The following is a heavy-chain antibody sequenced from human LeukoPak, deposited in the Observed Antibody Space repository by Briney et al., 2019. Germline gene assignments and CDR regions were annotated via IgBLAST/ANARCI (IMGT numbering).Heavy chain of an antibody. CDR1: GYTFTSYY. CDR3: ATNYGDYDCAEYFQH. Sequence: ASVKVSCKASGYTFTSYYMHWVRQAPGQGLEWMGIINPSGGSTSYAQKFQGRVTMTRDTSTSTVYMELSSLRSEDTAVYYCATNYGDYDCAEYFQHWGQGTLVTVSS. CDR2: INPSGGST. D-gene: IGHD4-17*01. J-gene: IGHJ1*01. V-gene: IGHV1-46*01.